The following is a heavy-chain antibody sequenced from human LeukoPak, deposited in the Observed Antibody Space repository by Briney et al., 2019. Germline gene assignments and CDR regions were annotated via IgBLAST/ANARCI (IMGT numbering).Heavy chain of an antibody. D-gene: IGHD2-15*01. CDR1: VGALWGYY. J-gene: IGHJ6*03. CDR2: IKHSGST. V-gene: IGHV4-34*01. CDR3: ARAPLGSLDYYYYMDV. Sequence: SETLSLTCAVYVGALWGYYWSWTPQPPGKGLNWIGEIKHSGSTNYNPSLKSRVTISVDTSKNQFSPKLGSVTAADTAVYYCARAPLGSLDYYYYMDVWGKGTTVTVSS.